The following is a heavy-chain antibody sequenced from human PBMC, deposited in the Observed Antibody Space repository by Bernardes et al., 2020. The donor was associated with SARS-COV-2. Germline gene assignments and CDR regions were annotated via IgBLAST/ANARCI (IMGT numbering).Heavy chain of an antibody. Sequence: GGTLRLSCTASGFIFGDYAMSWVRQAPGKGLEWLGFIRNKAYGGTTQYAASVRGRFTISRDDAKNSLYLQMNSLTAEDTAVYYCARRLIVEARAGLDYWGQGTLVTVSS. J-gene: IGHJ4*02. CDR2: IRNKAYGGTT. CDR3: ARRLIVEARAGLDY. CDR1: GFIFGDYA. V-gene: IGHV3-49*04. D-gene: IGHD2-15*01.